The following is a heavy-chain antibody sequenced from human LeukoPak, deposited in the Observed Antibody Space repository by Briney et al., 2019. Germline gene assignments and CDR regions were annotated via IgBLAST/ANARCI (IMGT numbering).Heavy chain of an antibody. Sequence: PGGSLRLSCAASGFTFSSYAMSWVRQAPGKGLEWVSGISGSGDNTYCADSVKGRFNISRDSSKNTLYLQMSSLRVEDTAVYYCASQGRGAFDIWGQGTMVTVSS. D-gene: IGHD3-10*01. CDR3: ASQGRGAFDI. CDR1: GFTFSSYA. CDR2: ISGSGDNT. J-gene: IGHJ3*02. V-gene: IGHV3-23*01.